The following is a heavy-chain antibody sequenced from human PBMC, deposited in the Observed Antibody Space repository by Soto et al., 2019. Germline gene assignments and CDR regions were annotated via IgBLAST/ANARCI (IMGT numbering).Heavy chain of an antibody. CDR3: ARGGSDYEGSGYYQGHV. CDR2: IVPIFGA. J-gene: IGHJ6*02. V-gene: IGHV1-69*14. CDR1: GGTFSNYG. D-gene: IGHD3-22*01. Sequence: QVQLVQSGAEVKKPGSSVKVSCKSSGGTFSNYGFSWVRQAPGQGLECMGVIVPIFGAEHPQKCQGRVTITADKSTNTVFMELRGLRSEDTAVYYGARGGSDYEGSGYYQGHVWGQGTTVTVSS.